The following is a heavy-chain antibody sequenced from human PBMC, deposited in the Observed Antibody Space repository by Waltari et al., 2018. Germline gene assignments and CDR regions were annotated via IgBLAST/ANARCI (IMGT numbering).Heavy chain of an antibody. J-gene: IGHJ4*02. D-gene: IGHD2-21*01. CDR2: IYHSGST. CDR3: ARVVIVVVAIDY. CDR1: GYSTGSGYY. Sequence: QVQLQESGPGLVKPSETLSLTCAVSGYSTGSGYYWGWIRQPPGKGLEWIGSIYHSGSTYYNPSLKSRVTISVDTSKNQFSLKLSSVTAADTAVYYCARVVIVVVAIDYWGQGTLVTVSS. V-gene: IGHV4-38-2*01.